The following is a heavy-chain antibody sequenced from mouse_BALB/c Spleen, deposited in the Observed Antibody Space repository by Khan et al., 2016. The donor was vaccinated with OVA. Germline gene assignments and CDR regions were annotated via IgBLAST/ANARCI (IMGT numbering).Heavy chain of an antibody. V-gene: IGHV1-15*01. CDR3: ARDGSGYVWCFDV. D-gene: IGHD1-1*01. CDR2: IDPETGGT. Sequence: QVQLQQSGAELVRPGASVTLSCKASGYTFTDYEMHWVKQTPVHGLEWIGSIDPETGGTAYNQKFKGKATLTADKSSSTAYMELRSLTSEDSAVYYCARDGSGYVWCFDVWGAGTTVTVSS. CDR1: GYTFTDYE. J-gene: IGHJ1*01.